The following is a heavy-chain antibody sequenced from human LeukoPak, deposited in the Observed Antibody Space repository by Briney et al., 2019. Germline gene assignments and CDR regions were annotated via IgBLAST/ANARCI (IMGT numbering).Heavy chain of an antibody. CDR1: GFTFSSYS. V-gene: IGHV3-21*01. D-gene: IGHD3-22*01. Sequence: GSLRLSCAASGFTFSSYSMNWVRQAPGKGLEWVSSISSSSSYIYYADSVKGRFTISRDNAKNSLYLQMNSLRAGDTAVYYCARVWRYYDSSGYFDYWGQGTLVTVSS. CDR2: ISSSSSYI. J-gene: IGHJ4*02. CDR3: ARVWRYYDSSGYFDY.